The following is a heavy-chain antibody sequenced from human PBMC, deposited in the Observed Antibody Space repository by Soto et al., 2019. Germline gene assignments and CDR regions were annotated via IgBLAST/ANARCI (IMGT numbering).Heavy chain of an antibody. J-gene: IGHJ6*03. D-gene: IGHD3-3*01. Sequence: SVKVSCKASGGTFSSYTISWVRQAPGQGLEWMGRIIPILGIANYAQKFQGRVTITADKSTSTAYMELSSLRSEDTAVYYCALLHYDFWSGYYSYYYYMDVWGKGTTVTVSS. V-gene: IGHV1-69*02. CDR2: IIPILGIA. CDR1: GGTFSSYT. CDR3: ALLHYDFWSGYYSYYYYMDV.